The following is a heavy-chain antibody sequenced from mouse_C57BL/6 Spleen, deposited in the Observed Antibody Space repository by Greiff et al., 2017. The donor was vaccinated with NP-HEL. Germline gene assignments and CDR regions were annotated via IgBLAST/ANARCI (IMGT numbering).Heavy chain of an antibody. CDR1: GYTFTDYE. CDR3: TRDQIYYYAMDY. V-gene: IGHV1-15*01. J-gene: IGHJ4*01. Sequence: VQLQESGAELVRPGASVTLSCKASGYTFTDYEMHWVKQTPVHGLEWIGAIDPETGGTAYNQKFKVKAILTADKSSSTAYMELRSLTSEDSAVYYCTRDQIYYYAMDYWGQGTSVTVSS. CDR2: IDPETGGT.